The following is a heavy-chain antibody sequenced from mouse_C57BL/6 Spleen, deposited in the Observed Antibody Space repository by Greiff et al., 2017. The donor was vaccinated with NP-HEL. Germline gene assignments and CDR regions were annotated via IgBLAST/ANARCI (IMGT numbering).Heavy chain of an antibody. CDR1: GYTFTSYG. Sequence: VMLVESGAELARPGASVKLSCKASGYTFTSYGISWVKQRTGQGLEWIGEIYPRSGNTYYNEKFKGKATLTADKSSSTAYMELRSLTSEDSAVYFCARCCTTVVATDAMDYWGQGTSVTVSS. D-gene: IGHD1-1*01. CDR2: IYPRSGNT. CDR3: ARCCTTVVATDAMDY. V-gene: IGHV1-81*01. J-gene: IGHJ4*01.